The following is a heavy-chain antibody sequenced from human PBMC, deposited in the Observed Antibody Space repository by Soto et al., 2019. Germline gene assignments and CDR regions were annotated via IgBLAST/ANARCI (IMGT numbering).Heavy chain of an antibody. CDR1: GGTFSSYA. CDR2: IIPIFGTA. D-gene: IGHD3-10*01. Sequence: SVKVSCKASGGTFSSYAISWVRQAPGQGLEWMGGIIPIFGTANYAQKFQGRVTITADESTSTAYMELSSLRSEDTAVYYCARGPYAGSGSPWPSDYWGKGTLVTVSS. J-gene: IGHJ4*02. V-gene: IGHV1-69*13. CDR3: ARGPYAGSGSPWPSDY.